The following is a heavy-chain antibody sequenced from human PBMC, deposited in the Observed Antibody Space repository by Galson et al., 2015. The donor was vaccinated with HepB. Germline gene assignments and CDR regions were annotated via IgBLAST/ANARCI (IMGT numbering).Heavy chain of an antibody. V-gene: IGHV1-69*13. Sequence: SVKVSCKASGGTFSSYAISWVRQAPGQGLEWMGGIIPIFGTANYAQKFQGRVTITADESTSTAYMELSSLRSEDTAVYYCARGGVDFWSGYYTGLSFDYWAQGTRVTVSS. D-gene: IGHD3-3*01. CDR1: GGTFSSYA. CDR3: ARGGVDFWSGYYTGLSFDY. J-gene: IGHJ4*02. CDR2: IIPIFGTA.